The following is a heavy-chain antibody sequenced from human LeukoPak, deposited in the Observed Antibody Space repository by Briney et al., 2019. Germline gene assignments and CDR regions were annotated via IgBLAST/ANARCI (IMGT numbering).Heavy chain of an antibody. Sequence: SETLSLTCTVSGYSISSGYYWGWIRQPPGKGLEWIGSIYHSGSTYYNPSLKSRVTISVDTSKNQFSLKLSSVTAADTAVYYCARLSELLWFGELYRPNFFDYWGQGTLVTVSS. CDR2: IYHSGST. CDR3: ARLSELLWFGELYRPNFFDY. D-gene: IGHD3-10*01. V-gene: IGHV4-38-2*02. CDR1: GYSISSGYY. J-gene: IGHJ4*02.